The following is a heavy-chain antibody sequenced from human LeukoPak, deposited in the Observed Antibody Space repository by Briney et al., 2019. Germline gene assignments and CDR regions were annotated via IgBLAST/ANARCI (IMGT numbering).Heavy chain of an antibody. CDR3: ARVHYAPDAFDI. Sequence: ASVKVSCKASGGTFSSYAISWVRQATGQGLEWMGWMNPNSGNTGYAQKFQGRVTMTRNTSISTAYMELSSLRSEDTAVYYCARVHYAPDAFDIWGQGTMVTVSS. J-gene: IGHJ3*02. D-gene: IGHD2-2*01. V-gene: IGHV1-8*02. CDR2: MNPNSGNT. CDR1: GGTFSSYA.